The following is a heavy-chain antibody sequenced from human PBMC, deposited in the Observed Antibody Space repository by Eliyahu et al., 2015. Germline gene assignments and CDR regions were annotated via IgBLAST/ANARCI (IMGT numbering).Heavy chain of an antibody. V-gene: IGHV1-2*02. J-gene: IGHJ5*02. CDR3: ARERSECSGGTCHRRTFDP. D-gene: IGHD2-15*01. CDR1: GYTFXGXY. CDR2: INPNSGGT. Sequence: QVQLVQSGAEVKNPGASVXIXCKASGYTFXGXYXHWARQAPGQGLEWMGWINPNSGGTHYAQNFQGRVTMTRDTSINTAYMELNRLRSDDTAVYYCARERSECSGGTCHRRTFDPWGQGTLVTVSS.